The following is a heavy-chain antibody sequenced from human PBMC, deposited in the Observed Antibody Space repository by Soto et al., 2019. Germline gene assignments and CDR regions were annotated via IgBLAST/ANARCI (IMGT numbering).Heavy chain of an antibody. V-gene: IGHV3-23*01. CDR3: AKDPYASEGATGPYAMDV. Sequence: GGSLRLSCAASGFTFRSYPMSWVRQAPGKGLEWVSAISGTGDSTYYAESVKGRFIISRDNSKNTLFLQMNSLRVEDTAVYYCAKDPYASEGATGPYAMDVWGQGTTVTVSS. D-gene: IGHD2-15*01. CDR2: ISGTGDST. J-gene: IGHJ6*02. CDR1: GFTFRSYP.